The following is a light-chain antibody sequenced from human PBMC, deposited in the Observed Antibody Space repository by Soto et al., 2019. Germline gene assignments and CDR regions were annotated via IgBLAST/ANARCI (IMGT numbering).Light chain of an antibody. J-gene: IGKJ2*01. V-gene: IGKV1-39*01. CDR2: GAS. CDR1: QTINKF. CDR3: QQSYVTPPYT. Sequence: DIQLTQSPSSLSASVGDRVTITCRASQTINKFLNWYLQRPGKAPKLLIFGASSLQRGVPSRFSGSGSGTDFTLTISSLQPEDFATYYCQQSYVTPPYTFGQGTKLEI.